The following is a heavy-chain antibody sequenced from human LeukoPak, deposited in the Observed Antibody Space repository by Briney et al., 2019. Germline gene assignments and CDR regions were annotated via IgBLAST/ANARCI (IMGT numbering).Heavy chain of an antibody. CDR2: ISGSGGST. J-gene: IGHJ4*02. CDR3: AKDIDDYYGSGSLSIDY. V-gene: IGHV3-23*01. D-gene: IGHD3-10*01. Sequence: GGSLRLSCAASGFTFSSYAMHWVRQAPGKGLEWVSAISGSGGSTYYADSVKGRFTISRDNSKNTLYLQMNSLRAEDTAVYYCAKDIDDYYGSGSLSIDYWGQGTLVTVSS. CDR1: GFTFSSYA.